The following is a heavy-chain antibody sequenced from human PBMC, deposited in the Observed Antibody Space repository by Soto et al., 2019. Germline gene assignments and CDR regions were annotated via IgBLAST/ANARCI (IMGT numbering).Heavy chain of an antibody. J-gene: IGHJ6*02. V-gene: IGHV4-34*01. Sequence: PSETLSLTGAVYGGSFSGYYWSWIRQPPGKGLEWIGEINHSGSTNYNPSLKSRVTISVDTSKNQFSLKLSSVTAADTAVYYCARGGHCSSTSCYSGYYYYGMDVWGQGTTVTVSS. CDR1: GGSFSGYY. D-gene: IGHD2-2*01. CDR2: INHSGST. CDR3: ARGGHCSSTSCYSGYYYYGMDV.